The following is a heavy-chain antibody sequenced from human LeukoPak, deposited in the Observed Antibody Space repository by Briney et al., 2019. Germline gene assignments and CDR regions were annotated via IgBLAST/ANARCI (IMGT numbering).Heavy chain of an antibody. CDR3: ARGGEIFWKWDYNCSSTSCYDWFDP. D-gene: IGHD2-2*01. CDR2: MNPNSGNT. V-gene: IGHV1-8*02. Sequence: GASVKVSCKASGYTFTGYYMHWVRQAPGQGLEWMGWMNPNSGNTGYAQKFQGRVTMTRNTSISTAYMELSSLRSEDTAVYYCARGGEIFWKWDYNCSSTSCYDWFDPWGQGTLVTVSS. J-gene: IGHJ5*02. CDR1: GYTFTGYY.